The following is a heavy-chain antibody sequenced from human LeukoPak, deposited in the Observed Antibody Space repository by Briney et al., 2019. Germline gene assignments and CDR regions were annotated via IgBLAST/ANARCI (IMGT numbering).Heavy chain of an antibody. J-gene: IGHJ4*02. Sequence: SVTLSLTCTVSGGSINSDHWSWIRLPPGKGLEWIGYIYYSGSTNYNPSLKSRVTISVGTSKNQFSLKLSSVTAADTAVYYCARVSGSIDYWGQGTLVTVSS. CDR2: IYYSGST. CDR1: GGSINSDH. V-gene: IGHV4-59*08. D-gene: IGHD1-26*01. CDR3: ARVSGSIDY.